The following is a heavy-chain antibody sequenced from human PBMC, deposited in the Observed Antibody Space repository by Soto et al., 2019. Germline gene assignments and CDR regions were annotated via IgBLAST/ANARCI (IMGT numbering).Heavy chain of an antibody. CDR2: ISAYNGNT. CDR1: GYTFTSYG. V-gene: IGHV1-18*01. CDR3: ARDRAGAGPHDAFDI. J-gene: IGHJ3*02. D-gene: IGHD6-13*01. Sequence: ASVKVSCKASGYTFTSYGISWVRQAPGQGLEWMGWISAYNGNTNYAQKLQGRVTMTTDTSTSTAYMELRSLRSDDTAVYYCARDRAGAGPHDAFDIWGQGTMVTVSS.